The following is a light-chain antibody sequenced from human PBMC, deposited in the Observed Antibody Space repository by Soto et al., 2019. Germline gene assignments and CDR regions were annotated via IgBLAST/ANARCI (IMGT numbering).Light chain of an antibody. J-gene: IGKJ1*01. CDR1: QSIDSAY. CDR3: QQYDTSPRT. CDR2: ATS. Sequence: EIVLTQSPGTLSLSPGERATFSCRASQSIDSAYLAWYQQKPGQAPRLLIYATSSRANGIPDRFSGSGSGTDFTLTISRLEPEDFAVYFCQQYDTSPRTFGQGTKVVIK. V-gene: IGKV3-20*01.